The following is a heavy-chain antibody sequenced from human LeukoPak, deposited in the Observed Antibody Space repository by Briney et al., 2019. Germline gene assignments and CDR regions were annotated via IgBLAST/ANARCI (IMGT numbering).Heavy chain of an antibody. CDR1: GGTFSSYA. V-gene: IGHV1-69*13. CDR2: IIPIFGTA. CDR3: ARVAHDYGDAGIVGYFDY. D-gene: IGHD4-17*01. Sequence: ASVKVSCEASGGTFSSYAISWVRQAPGQGLEWMGGIIPIFGTANYAQKFQGRVTITADESTSTAYMELSSLRSEDTAVYYCARVAHDYGDAGIVGYFDYWGQGTLVTVSS. J-gene: IGHJ4*02.